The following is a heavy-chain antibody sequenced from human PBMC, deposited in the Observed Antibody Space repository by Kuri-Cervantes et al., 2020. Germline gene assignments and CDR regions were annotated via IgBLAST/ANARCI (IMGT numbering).Heavy chain of an antibody. CDR2: ISSDGSEK. V-gene: IGHV3-30*03. CDR3: ARVEVTTNYYYYMDV. Sequence: GESLKISCEASGFTFRTYGIHWVRQAPGKGLDWVAVISSDGSEKYYTDSVKGRFTISRDNAKNSLYLQMNSLRAEDTAVYYCARVEVTTNYYYYMDVWGKGTTVTVSS. J-gene: IGHJ6*03. D-gene: IGHD4-17*01. CDR1: GFTFRTYG.